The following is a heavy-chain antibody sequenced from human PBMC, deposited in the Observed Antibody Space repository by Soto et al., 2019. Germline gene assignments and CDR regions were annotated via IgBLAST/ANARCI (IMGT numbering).Heavy chain of an antibody. J-gene: IGHJ4*02. CDR1: GFSLSTSGVG. V-gene: IGHV2-5*02. D-gene: IGHD6-13*01. CDR3: ARLPYSSSWSDVPFDY. Sequence: SGPTLVNPTQTLTLTCTFSGFSLSTSGVGVGWIRQPPGKALEWLALIYWDDDKRYSPSLKSRLTITKDTSKNQVVLTMTNMDPVDTATYYCARLPYSSSWSDVPFDYWGQGTLVTAPQ. CDR2: IYWDDDK.